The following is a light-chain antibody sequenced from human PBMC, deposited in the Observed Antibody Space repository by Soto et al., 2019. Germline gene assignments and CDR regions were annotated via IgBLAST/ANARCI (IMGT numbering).Light chain of an antibody. CDR1: SSDIGDYDY. Sequence: QSALTQPASVSGSPGQSITISCTGTSSDIGDYDYVSWYQHLPGKAPKLMIYEVSHRPSGVSNRFSGSKSGNTASLTISGLQAEDEADYYCSSYTSRSTLVFGGGTKLTVL. CDR2: EVS. CDR3: SSYTSRSTLV. J-gene: IGLJ2*01. V-gene: IGLV2-14*01.